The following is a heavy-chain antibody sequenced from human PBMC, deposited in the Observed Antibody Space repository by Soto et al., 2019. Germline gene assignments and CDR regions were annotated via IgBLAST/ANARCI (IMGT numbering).Heavy chain of an antibody. J-gene: IGHJ5*02. V-gene: IGHV3-23*01. D-gene: IGHD6-19*01. Sequence: GAPLRLSCAASGFTFSSYSMSWVRQAPGKGLEWVSAISGSGGSTYYADSVKGRFTISRDNSKNTLYLQMNSLRAEDTAVYYCAKDHSKGCWFDPWGQGTLVTVSS. CDR2: ISGSGGST. CDR1: GFTFSSYS. CDR3: AKDHSKGCWFDP.